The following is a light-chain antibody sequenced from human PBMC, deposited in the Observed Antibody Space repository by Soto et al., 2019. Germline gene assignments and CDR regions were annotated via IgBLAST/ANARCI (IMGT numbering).Light chain of an antibody. CDR1: HDIDKF. V-gene: IGKV1-33*01. J-gene: IGKJ5*01. CDR3: QQYDDLPIT. Sequence: DIQMTQSPSSLSAYVGDRVTITCQARHDIDKFLNWYQQKPGKAPKLLIDDASNLATGVPSRFSGSGFGTDFTFTISSLQPEDVATYYCQQYDDLPITFGQGTRLYIK. CDR2: DAS.